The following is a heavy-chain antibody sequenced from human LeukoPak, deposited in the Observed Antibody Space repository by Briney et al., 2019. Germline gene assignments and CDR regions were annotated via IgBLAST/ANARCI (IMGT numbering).Heavy chain of an antibody. D-gene: IGHD3-10*01. J-gene: IGHJ5*02. V-gene: IGHV4-34*01. CDR1: GGSFSGYY. Sequence: PSETLSLTCAVYGGSFSGYYWSWICQPPGKGLEWIGEINHSGSTNYNPSLKSRVTISVDTSKNQFSLKLSSVTAADTAVYYCAGRMVRGVSRRNNWFDPWGQGTLVTVSS. CDR2: INHSGST. CDR3: AGRMVRGVSRRNNWFDP.